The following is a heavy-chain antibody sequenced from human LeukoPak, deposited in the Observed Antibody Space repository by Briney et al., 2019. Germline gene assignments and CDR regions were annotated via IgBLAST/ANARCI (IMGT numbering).Heavy chain of an antibody. J-gene: IGHJ6*03. D-gene: IGHD2-2*02. CDR1: GGSSSGYY. CDR2: INHSGST. CDR3: ARGILGYCSSTSCYTYYYYYMDV. Sequence: SETLSLTCAVYGGSSSGYYWSWIRQPPGKGLEWIGEINHSGSTNYNPSLKSRVTISVDTSKNQFSLKLSSVTAADTAVYYCARGILGYCSSTSCYTYYYYYMDVWGKGTTVTVSS. V-gene: IGHV4-34*01.